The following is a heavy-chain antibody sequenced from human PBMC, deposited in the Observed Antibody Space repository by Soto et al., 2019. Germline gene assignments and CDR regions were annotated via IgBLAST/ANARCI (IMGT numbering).Heavy chain of an antibody. J-gene: IGHJ4*02. D-gene: IGHD6-19*01. V-gene: IGHV1-45*02. Sequence: GASVKVSCKASGYTFTYRYLHWVRQAPGQALEWMGWITPFNGNTNYAQKFQDRVTITRDRSMSTAYMELSSLRSEDTAMYYCARQGTGWYFDYWGQGTVVTVSS. CDR1: GYTFTYRY. CDR2: ITPFNGNT. CDR3: ARQGTGWYFDY.